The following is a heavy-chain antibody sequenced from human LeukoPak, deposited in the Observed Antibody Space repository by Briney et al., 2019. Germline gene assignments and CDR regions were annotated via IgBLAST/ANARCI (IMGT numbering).Heavy chain of an antibody. CDR2: ISGSGGST. CDR1: GFTFSSYA. CDR3: ARDSSWYNY. V-gene: IGHV3-23*01. Sequence: GGSLRLSCAASGFTFSSYAMSWVRQAPGKGLEWVSAISGSGGSTYYADSVKGRFTISRDNAKNSLYLQMNSLRADDTAVYYCARDSSWYNYWGQGTLVTVSS. J-gene: IGHJ4*02. D-gene: IGHD6-13*01.